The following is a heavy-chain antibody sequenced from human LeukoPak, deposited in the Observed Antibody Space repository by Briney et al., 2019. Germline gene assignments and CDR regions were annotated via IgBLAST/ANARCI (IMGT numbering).Heavy chain of an antibody. J-gene: IGHJ6*02. Sequence: GASVKVSCKASGYTFTDYYLHWVRQAPGQGLEWMGWINPNSGGTNYAQKFQGGVTMTRDTSISTAYMELSRLRFDDTAVYYCVRGGGYVDFWSGYYSDYYGMDVWGQGTTVTVSS. CDR2: INPNSGGT. CDR3: VRGGGYVDFWSGYYSDYYGMDV. D-gene: IGHD3-3*01. V-gene: IGHV1-2*02. CDR1: GYTFTDYY.